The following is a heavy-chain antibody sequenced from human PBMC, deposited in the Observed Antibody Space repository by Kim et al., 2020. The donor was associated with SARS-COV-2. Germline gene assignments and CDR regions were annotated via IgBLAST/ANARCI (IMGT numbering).Heavy chain of an antibody. V-gene: IGHV4-31*03. CDR3: ARDLPGDRGAFDI. CDR2: IYYSGST. Sequence: SETLSLTCTVSGGSISSGGYYWSWIRQHPGKGLEWIGYIYYSGSTYYNPSLKSRVTISVDTSKNQFSLKLSSVTAADTAVYYCARDLPGDRGAFDIWGQGTMVTVSS. J-gene: IGHJ3*02. CDR1: GGSISSGGYY. D-gene: IGHD2-21*01.